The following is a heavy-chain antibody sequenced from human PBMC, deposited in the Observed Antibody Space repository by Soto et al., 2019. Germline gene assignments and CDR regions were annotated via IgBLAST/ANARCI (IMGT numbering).Heavy chain of an antibody. Sequence: QLHLVQSGAVVKKPGASVTVSCSASGYPVTAYYMHWVRQAPGRGLEWMGGINPATGAAKYTQTFQGRVNMTRDTSKSKVFMELGGLTSEDTAVFYCARGGGVGVAGSAAFDMWGQGTLVTVSS. V-gene: IGHV1-2*02. CDR1: GYPVTAYY. D-gene: IGHD3-3*01. CDR2: INPATGAA. J-gene: IGHJ3*02. CDR3: ARGGGVGVAGSAAFDM.